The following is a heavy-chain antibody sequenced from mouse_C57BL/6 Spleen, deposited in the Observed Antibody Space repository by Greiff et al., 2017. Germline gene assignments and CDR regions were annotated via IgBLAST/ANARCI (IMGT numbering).Heavy chain of an antibody. CDR2: IYPGDGDT. CDR1: GYAFSSSW. J-gene: IGHJ2*01. CDR3: AIIATVVADCDY. Sequence: QVQLQQSGPELVKPGASVTISCKASGYAFSSSWMNWVKQRPGKGLEWIGRIYPGDGDTNYNGKFKGKATLTADKSSSTAYMQLSSLLSEESAVDFCAIIATVVADCDYWGQGTTLTVSS. V-gene: IGHV1-82*01. D-gene: IGHD1-1*01.